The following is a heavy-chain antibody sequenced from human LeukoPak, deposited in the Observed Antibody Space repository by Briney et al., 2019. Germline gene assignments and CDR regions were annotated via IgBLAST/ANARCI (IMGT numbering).Heavy chain of an antibody. CDR2: ISYDGSNK. D-gene: IGHD3-16*02. V-gene: IGHV3-30*04. Sequence: GGSLRLSCATSGFTFSSYAMYWVRQAPGKGLEWVAVISYDGSNKYYADSVKGRFTISRDNSKNTLYLQMNSLRAEDTAVYYCAKDRYTHTIEYYFDYWGQGTLVTVSS. CDR3: AKDRYTHTIEYYFDY. CDR1: GFTFSSYA. J-gene: IGHJ4*02.